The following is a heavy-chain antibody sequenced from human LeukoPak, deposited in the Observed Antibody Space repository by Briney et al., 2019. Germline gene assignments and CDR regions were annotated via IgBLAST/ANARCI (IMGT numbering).Heavy chain of an antibody. D-gene: IGHD3-10*01. V-gene: IGHV3-74*01. J-gene: IGHJ4*02. CDR2: ISSDGTNT. CDR1: GFTFSSHW. Sequence: GGSLRLSCAASGFTFSSHWMHWVRQAPGKGLVWVSRISSDGTNTNYADSVKGRFTISRDNAKNTLYLQMNSLRVKDTAVYYCTRGPPDGSGNYYPGDFWGQGTLVTVSS. CDR3: TRGPPDGSGNYYPGDF.